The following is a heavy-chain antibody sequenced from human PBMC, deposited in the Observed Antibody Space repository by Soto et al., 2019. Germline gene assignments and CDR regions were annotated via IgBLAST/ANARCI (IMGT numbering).Heavy chain of an antibody. Sequence: EVHLVESGGGFVQPGGSLRLSCAASGFTFSNYWMSWVRQAPGKGLEWVANIKVDGSEKYYVDSVKGRFTISRDNAKTSLYLQMNSLRAEDTAVYYCAGVAVRGQGTLVTVSS. CDR1: GFTFSNYW. J-gene: IGHJ4*02. D-gene: IGHD6-19*01. CDR3: AGVAV. CDR2: IKVDGSEK. V-gene: IGHV3-7*05.